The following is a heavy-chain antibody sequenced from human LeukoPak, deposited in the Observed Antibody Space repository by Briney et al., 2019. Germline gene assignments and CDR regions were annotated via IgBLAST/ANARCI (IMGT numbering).Heavy chain of an antibody. CDR2: IIPIFGTA. D-gene: IGHD3-3*01. CDR3: ARNRVPLLRFLEWLSYDAFDI. V-gene: IGHV1-69*06. J-gene: IGHJ3*02. Sequence: SVKVSCKASGGTFSSYAISWVRQAPGQGLEWMGGIIPIFGTANFAQKFQGRVTITADKSSTTVYMELSSPRSEDTAVYYCARNRVPLLRFLEWLSYDAFDIWGQGTMVTVSS. CDR1: GGTFSSYA.